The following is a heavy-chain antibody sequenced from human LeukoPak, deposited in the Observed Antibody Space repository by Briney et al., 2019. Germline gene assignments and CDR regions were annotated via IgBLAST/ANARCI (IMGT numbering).Heavy chain of an antibody. CDR2: IKEDGNEK. Sequence: GGSLRLSCTASGFTFSTYWMTWVRQAPGKGLEWVASIKEDGNEKYYVDSVKGRFTISRDNAQNSLYLQMNSLRAEDMAIYYCASRRTTIFGGDSFDYWGQGTLVTVSS. CDR3: ASRRTTIFGGDSFDY. D-gene: IGHD3-3*01. V-gene: IGHV3-7*01. CDR1: GFTFSTYW. J-gene: IGHJ4*02.